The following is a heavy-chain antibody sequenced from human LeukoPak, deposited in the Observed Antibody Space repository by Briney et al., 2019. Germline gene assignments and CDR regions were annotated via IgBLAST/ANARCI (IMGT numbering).Heavy chain of an antibody. V-gene: IGHV5-51*01. Sequence: GGSLKISCKGSGYSFASYWIGWVRQMPGKGLEWMGIIYPGDSDTRYSPSFQGQVTISADKSISTAYLQWSSLKASDTAMYYCARTATQRYCSSTSCYTAVGYWGQGTWSPSPQ. J-gene: IGHJ4*02. CDR1: GYSFASYW. CDR2: IYPGDSDT. CDR3: ARTATQRYCSSTSCYTAVGY. D-gene: IGHD2-2*02.